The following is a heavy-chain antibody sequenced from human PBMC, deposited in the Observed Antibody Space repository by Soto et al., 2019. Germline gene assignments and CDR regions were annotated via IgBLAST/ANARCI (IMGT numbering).Heavy chain of an antibody. D-gene: IGHD3-3*01. Sequence: QVQLVQSGAEVKKPGASVKVSCKASGYTFTSYDINWVRQATGQGLEWMGWMNPNSGNTGYAQKSQGRVTMTRNHSISTAYMGLSSLGSEDTAVYYCARLHYDFWSGYCLPYYYYYMDVWGKGTTVTVSS. V-gene: IGHV1-8*01. CDR2: MNPNSGNT. J-gene: IGHJ6*03. CDR1: GYTFTSYD. CDR3: ARLHYDFWSGYCLPYYYYYMDV.